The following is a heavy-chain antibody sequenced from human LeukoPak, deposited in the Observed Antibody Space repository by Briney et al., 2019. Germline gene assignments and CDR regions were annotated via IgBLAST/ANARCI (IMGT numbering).Heavy chain of an antibody. CDR3: ARDPHSSSWYDY. Sequence: ASVKVSCKASGYTFTSYGISWVRQAPGQGVEWMGWISAYNGNTNYAQKFQGRVTMTRDTSTSTVYMELSSLRSEDTAVYYCARDPHSSSWYDYWGQGTLVTVSS. CDR1: GYTFTSYG. V-gene: IGHV1-18*01. J-gene: IGHJ4*02. CDR2: ISAYNGNT. D-gene: IGHD6-13*01.